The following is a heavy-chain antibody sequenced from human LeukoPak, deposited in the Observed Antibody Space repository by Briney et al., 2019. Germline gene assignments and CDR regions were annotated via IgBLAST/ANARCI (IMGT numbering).Heavy chain of an antibody. J-gene: IGHJ4*02. V-gene: IGHV3-30-3*01. CDR1: GFTFSSYA. D-gene: IGHD6-13*01. CDR3: ASHWAQQVVSDY. Sequence: PGGSLRLSCAASGFTFSSYAMHWVRQAPGKGLEWVAVISYDGSNKYYADSVKGRFTISRDNSKNTLYLQMSSLRAEDTAIYYCASHWAQQVVSDYWGQGTLVTVSS. CDR2: ISYDGSNK.